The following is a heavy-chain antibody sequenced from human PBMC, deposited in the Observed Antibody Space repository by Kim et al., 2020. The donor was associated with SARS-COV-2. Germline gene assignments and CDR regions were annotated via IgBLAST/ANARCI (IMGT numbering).Heavy chain of an antibody. CDR1: GFTFSSYG. CDR2: ISYDGSNK. J-gene: IGHJ5*02. Sequence: GGSLRLSCAASGFTFSSYGMHWVRQAPGKGLEWVAVISYDGSNKYYADSVKGRFTISRDNSKNTLYLQMNSLRAEDTAVYYCAKDAYGTIFSRGWFDPWGQGTLVTVSS. CDR3: AKDAYGTIFSRGWFDP. D-gene: IGHD3-3*01. V-gene: IGHV3-30*18.